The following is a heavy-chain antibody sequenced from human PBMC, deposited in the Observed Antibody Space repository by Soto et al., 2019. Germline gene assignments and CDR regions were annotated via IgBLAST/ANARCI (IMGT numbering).Heavy chain of an antibody. CDR1: GFTFSNYD. CDR2: FSSGGGGT. J-gene: IGHJ4*02. D-gene: IGHD2-15*01. Sequence: EVQLLESGGGLLQPGGSLRLSCTASGFTFSNYDMSWVRQAPGKGLEWVSTFSSGGGGTYYADSVKGRFTISRDNSKNTLSLQMNSLRAEDTAVYYCTKANRYCSGANCFTFDYWGLGTLVTVSS. V-gene: IGHV3-23*01. CDR3: TKANRYCSGANCFTFDY.